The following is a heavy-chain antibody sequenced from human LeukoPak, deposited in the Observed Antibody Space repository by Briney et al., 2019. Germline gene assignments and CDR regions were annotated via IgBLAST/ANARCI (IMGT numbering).Heavy chain of an antibody. J-gene: IGHJ4*02. CDR3: ARDGYYYDGSFQY. CDR2: ISHSGGT. V-gene: IGHV4-38-2*02. D-gene: IGHD3-22*01. Sequence: PSETLSLTCAVSGYSISSGYFWAWIRQPPGKGLEWIGSISHSGGTYSKSSLKSRVIISVDTSNNQFSLKLTSVTAADTATYYCARDGYYYDGSFQYWGQGIRVAVSS. CDR1: GYSISSGYF.